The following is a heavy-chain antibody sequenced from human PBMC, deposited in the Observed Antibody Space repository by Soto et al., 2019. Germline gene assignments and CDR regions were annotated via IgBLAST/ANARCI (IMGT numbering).Heavy chain of an antibody. J-gene: IGHJ6*03. CDR3: ASGPYCSSTSCYSYYYYYMDV. CDR1: GGTLSIYT. Sequence: SVKVSCKASGGTLSIYTISWVRQAPGQGLEWMGRIIPILGIANYAQKFQGRVTITADKSTSTAYMELSSLRSEDTAVYYCASGPYCSSTSCYSYYYYYMDVWGKGTTVTVSS. D-gene: IGHD2-2*02. V-gene: IGHV1-69*02. CDR2: IIPILGIA.